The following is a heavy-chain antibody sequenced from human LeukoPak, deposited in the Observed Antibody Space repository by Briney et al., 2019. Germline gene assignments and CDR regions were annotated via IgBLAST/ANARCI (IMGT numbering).Heavy chain of an antibody. CDR3: ARDLTSNVAVTEYHYYAMDV. J-gene: IGHJ6*02. Sequence: GASVKVSCKASDFSFTSYGMSWVRQAPGQRLEWMGWISAYNGSTKYAQKLQGRVTMTTDTPTGTAYMELRSLRPDDTAVYYCARDLTSNVAVTEYHYYAMDVWGQGTTVTVSS. CDR1: DFSFTSYG. CDR2: ISAYNGST. V-gene: IGHV1-18*01. D-gene: IGHD6-19*01.